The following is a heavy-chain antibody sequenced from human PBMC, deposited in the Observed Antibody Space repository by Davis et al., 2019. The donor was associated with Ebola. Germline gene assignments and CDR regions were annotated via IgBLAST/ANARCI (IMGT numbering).Heavy chain of an antibody. CDR1: GGTFSSYA. V-gene: IGHV1-69*05. J-gene: IGHJ4*02. CDR3: ARGLRVVQGILDY. CDR2: IIPIFVTA. Sequence: AASVKVSCKASGGTFSSYAISWVRQAPGQGLEWMGGIIPIFVTANYAQKFQVRVTMTRDTSTSTVYMELSSLRSEDTAVYYCARGLRVVQGILDYWSQGTLVTVSS. D-gene: IGHD3-10*01.